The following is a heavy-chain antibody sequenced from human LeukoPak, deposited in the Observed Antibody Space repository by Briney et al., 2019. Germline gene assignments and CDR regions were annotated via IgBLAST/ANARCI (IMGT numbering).Heavy chain of an antibody. V-gene: IGHV3-33*01. CDR2: IWYDGGNK. D-gene: IGHD5-18*01. CDR1: GFTFSSYG. Sequence: GGSLRLSCAASGFTFSSYGMHWVRQAPGKGPEWVAVIWYDGGNKYYANSVKGRFTISRDNSENMPYLQMNSLRADDTAVYYCARDPGGYSYGTIDYWGQGTLVTVSS. CDR3: ARDPGGYSYGTIDY. J-gene: IGHJ4*02.